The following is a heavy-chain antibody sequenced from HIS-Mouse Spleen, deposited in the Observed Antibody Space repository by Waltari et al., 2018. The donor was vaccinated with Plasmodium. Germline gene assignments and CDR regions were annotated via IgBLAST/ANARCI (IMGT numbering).Heavy chain of an antibody. CDR1: GFTVSSNY. CDR2: IYSGGRT. J-gene: IGHJ4*02. Sequence: EVQLVETGGGLIQPGGSLRLSCAASGFTVSSNYMSWVRQAPGKGVEWVSVIYSGGRTYYADSVKGRFTISRDNSKNTLYLQMNSLRAEDTAVYYCAWCSSGWYYFDYWGQGTLVTVSS. D-gene: IGHD6-19*01. CDR3: AWCSSGWYYFDY. V-gene: IGHV3-53*02.